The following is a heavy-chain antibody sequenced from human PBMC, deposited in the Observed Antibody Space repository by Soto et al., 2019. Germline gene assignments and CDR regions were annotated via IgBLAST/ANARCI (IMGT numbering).Heavy chain of an antibody. CDR3: ARAYYDFWSGYSPYYYYGMDV. CDR2: IYHSGST. D-gene: IGHD3-3*01. V-gene: IGHV4-38-2*01. CDR1: GYSISSGYY. Sequence: SETLSLTCAVSGYSISSGYYWGWIRQPPGKGLEWIGSIYHSGSTYYNPSLKSRVTISVDTSKNQFSLKLSSVTAADKAVYYCARAYYDFWSGYSPYYYYGMDVWGQGTTVTVSS. J-gene: IGHJ6*02.